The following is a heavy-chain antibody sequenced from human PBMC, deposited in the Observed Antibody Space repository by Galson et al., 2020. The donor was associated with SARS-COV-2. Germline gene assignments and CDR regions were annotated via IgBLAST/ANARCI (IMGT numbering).Heavy chain of an antibody. CDR1: GYTLTELS. V-gene: IGHV1-24*01. J-gene: IGHJ1*01. CDR3: ATVTAWSVVALNAEYFQH. CDR2: FDPEDGET. Sequence: ALVKVSCKVSGYTLTELSMHWVRQAPGKGLEWMGGFDPEDGETIYAQKFQGRVTMTEDTSTDTAYMELSSLRSEDTAVYYCATVTAWSVVALNAEYFQHWGQGTLVTVSS. D-gene: IGHD2-15*01.